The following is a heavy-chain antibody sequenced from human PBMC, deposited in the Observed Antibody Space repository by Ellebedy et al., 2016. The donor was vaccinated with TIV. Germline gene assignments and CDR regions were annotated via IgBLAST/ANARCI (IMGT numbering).Heavy chain of an antibody. Sequence: SETLSLTCAVSEDYISRSHWWSWVRQPPGKGLEWIGEIYHTGSTNYNPSLKSRVTISVDTSKNQFSLKLSSVTAADTAVYYCARYGSGKYLDYWGQGTLVTVSS. CDR3: ARYGSGKYLDY. CDR2: IYHTGST. D-gene: IGHD3-10*01. CDR1: EDYISRSHW. V-gene: IGHV4-4*02. J-gene: IGHJ4*02.